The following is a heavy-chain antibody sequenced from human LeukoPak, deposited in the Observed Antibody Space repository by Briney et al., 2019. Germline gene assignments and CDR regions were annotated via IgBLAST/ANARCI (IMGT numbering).Heavy chain of an antibody. CDR2: IYYSGST. J-gene: IGHJ6*03. V-gene: IGHV4-39*01. Sequence: PSETLSLTCTVSGGSISSSSYYWGWIRQPPGKGLEWIGSIYYSGSTYYNPSLKSRVTISVDTSKNQFSLKLSSVTAADTAVYYCARHAHDSPWDYYYMDVWGKGTTVTVSS. CDR1: GGSISSSSYY. CDR3: ARHAHDSPWDYYYMDV. D-gene: IGHD2-15*01.